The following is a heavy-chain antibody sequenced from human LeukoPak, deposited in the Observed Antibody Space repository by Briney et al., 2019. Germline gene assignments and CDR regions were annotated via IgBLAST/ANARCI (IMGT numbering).Heavy chain of an antibody. CDR3: ARGFGVMVAAIDY. CDR1: GGSISSGSYY. CDR2: IYTSGST. Sequence: SQTLSLTCTVSGGSISSGSYYWSWIRQPAGKGLEWIGRIYTSGSTNYNPSLKSRVTISVDTSKNQFSLKLSSVTAADTAVYYCARGFGVMVAAIDYWGQGTLVTVSS. D-gene: IGHD2-15*01. J-gene: IGHJ4*02. V-gene: IGHV4-61*02.